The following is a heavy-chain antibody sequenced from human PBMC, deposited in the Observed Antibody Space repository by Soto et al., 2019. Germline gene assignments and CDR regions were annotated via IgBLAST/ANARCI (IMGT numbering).Heavy chain of an antibody. CDR1: GGSFSGYY. Sequence: QVQLQQWGAGLLKPSETLSLTCAVYGGSFSGYYWSWIRQPPGKGLEWIGEINHSGSTNYNPSLKSRVTISVDTSKNQFSLKLSSVTAADTAVYYCARGQSVVSPWAFYIWGQGTMVTVSS. D-gene: IGHD2-15*01. J-gene: IGHJ3*02. CDR3: ARGQSVVSPWAFYI. V-gene: IGHV4-34*01. CDR2: INHSGST.